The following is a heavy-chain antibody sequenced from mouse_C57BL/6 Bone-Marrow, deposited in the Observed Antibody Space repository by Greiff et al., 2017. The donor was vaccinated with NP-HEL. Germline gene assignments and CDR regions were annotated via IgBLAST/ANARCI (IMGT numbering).Heavy chain of an antibody. CDR3: ARDLDYSNYGGFAY. CDR2: ISDGGSYT. CDR1: GFTFSSYA. Sequence: EVNVVESGGGLVKPGGSLKLSCAASGFTFSSYAMSWVRQTPEKRLEWVATISDGGSYTYYPDNVKGRFTISRDNAKNNLYLQMSHLKSEDTAMYYCARDLDYSNYGGFAYWGQGTLVTVSA. V-gene: IGHV5-4*01. J-gene: IGHJ3*01. D-gene: IGHD2-5*01.